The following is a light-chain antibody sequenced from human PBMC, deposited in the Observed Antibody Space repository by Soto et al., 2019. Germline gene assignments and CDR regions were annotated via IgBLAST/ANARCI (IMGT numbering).Light chain of an antibody. Sequence: EVALTQSPATLSLSPGERAILSCRTSHTVGYDLTWYQQRPGQAPRLLISDAFNRATGIPARFSGSGSGTDFTLTISSLEPQDFAVYYCQQHNGWPLTFGGGTKVQI. CDR1: HTVGYD. CDR3: QQHNGWPLT. J-gene: IGKJ4*01. V-gene: IGKV3-11*01. CDR2: DAF.